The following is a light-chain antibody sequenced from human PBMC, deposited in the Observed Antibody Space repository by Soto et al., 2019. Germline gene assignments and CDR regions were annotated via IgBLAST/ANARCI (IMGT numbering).Light chain of an antibody. J-gene: IGKJ3*01. CDR1: QTALRY. V-gene: IGKV1-39*01. CDR2: AVS. CDR3: QQSYSTLFT. Sequence: QMTQFPSSMSASVGDRVTITCRAGQTALRYLNWYQQKPGRAPNLLIYAVSNLQSGVPSRFSGSGSGTEFTLTISDLQPEDFATYYCQQSYSTLFTFGPGTKVEIK.